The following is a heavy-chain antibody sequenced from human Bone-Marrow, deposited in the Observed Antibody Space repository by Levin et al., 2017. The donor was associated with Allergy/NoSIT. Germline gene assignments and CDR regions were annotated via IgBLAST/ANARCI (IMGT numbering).Heavy chain of an antibody. J-gene: IGHJ4*02. CDR2: ITSSSSTR. V-gene: IGHV3-48*01. CDR3: ARAGEEDYFGSGSYGSIDY. CDR1: GFTFSPYS. D-gene: IGHD3-10*01. Sequence: LSLTCAASGFTFSPYSMNWVRQAPGKGLEWVSYITSSSSTRHYADSVKGRFTISRDNAKNSLFLQMNSLRAEDTAVYYCARAGEEDYFGSGSYGSIDYWGQGTLVTVSS.